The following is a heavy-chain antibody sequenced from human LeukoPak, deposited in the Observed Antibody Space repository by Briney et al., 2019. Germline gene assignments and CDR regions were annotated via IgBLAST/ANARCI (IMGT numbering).Heavy chain of an antibody. CDR2: ISSSGST. D-gene: IGHD3-10*01. Sequence: SETLSLTCTVSGDSISSGDYYWSWIRQPAGKGLEWIGRISSSGSTNYNPSLKSRVTISVDTSKNQFSLKLSSVTAADTAVYYCARGDYYGSGDIDYWGQGTLVTVSS. J-gene: IGHJ4*02. CDR3: ARGDYYGSGDIDY. CDR1: GDSISSGDYY. V-gene: IGHV4-61*02.